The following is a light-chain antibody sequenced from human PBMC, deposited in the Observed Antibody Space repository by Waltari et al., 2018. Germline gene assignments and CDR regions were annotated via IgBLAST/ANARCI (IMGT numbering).Light chain of an antibody. CDR1: QSVSRT. CDR3: QHYVRLPAT. CDR2: AAS. J-gene: IGKJ1*01. Sequence: IVLTQSPGPLSLAPGERATLSCRASQSVSRTLAWYQQKPGQAPSLLIYAASTRATGIPDRFSGSGSGTDFSLTISRLEPEDFAVYYCQHYVRLPATFGQGTKVEIK. V-gene: IGKV3-20*01.